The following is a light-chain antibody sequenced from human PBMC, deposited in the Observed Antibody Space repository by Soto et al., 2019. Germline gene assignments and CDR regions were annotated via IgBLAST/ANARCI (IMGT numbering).Light chain of an antibody. J-gene: IGKJ2*01. V-gene: IGKV1-39*01. Sequence: DIQMTQYPSSLSASVGDRVTITCRATQSISRYLNWYQQKPGKAPKLLIYAASSLQSGVPSRFSGSGSGTDFTLTSSRLQPEDFATYYCQQSYSTPAFGQGTKLEIK. CDR3: QQSYSTPA. CDR1: QSISRY. CDR2: AAS.